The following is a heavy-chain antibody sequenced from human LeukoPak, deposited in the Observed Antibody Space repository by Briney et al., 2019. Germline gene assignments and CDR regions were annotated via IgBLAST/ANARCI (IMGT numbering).Heavy chain of an antibody. J-gene: IGHJ4*02. D-gene: IGHD3-10*01. Sequence: SETLSLTCAVYGGSFSGYYWSWIRQPPGKGLVWIGEINHSGNTNYNPSLKSRVTISVDTSKNQFSLKLSSVTAADTAVYYCASLTPTINYGSGTTIDYWGQGTLVTVSS. CDR3: ASLTPTINYGSGTTIDY. CDR1: GGSFSGYY. V-gene: IGHV4-34*01. CDR2: INHSGNT.